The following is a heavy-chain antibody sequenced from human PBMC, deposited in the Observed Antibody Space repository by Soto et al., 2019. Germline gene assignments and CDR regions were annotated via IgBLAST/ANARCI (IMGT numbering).Heavy chain of an antibody. CDR3: GRVSSSIVVIPDFGMDV. CDR2: ISPKNGNT. V-gene: IGHV1-18*04. CDR1: GYSFFTHG. J-gene: IGHJ6*02. Sequence: ASVKVSCKASGYSFFTHGITWVRQAPGHGLEWLGWISPKNGNTRYSQILQGRVSMTTDTSTSTVYMELTNLRSDDSAVYYCGRVSSSIVVIPDFGMDVWGQGTTVTVSS. D-gene: IGHD2-21*01.